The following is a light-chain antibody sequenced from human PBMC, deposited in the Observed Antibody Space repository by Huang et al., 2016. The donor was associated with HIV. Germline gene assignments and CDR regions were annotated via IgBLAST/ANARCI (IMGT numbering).Light chain of an antibody. Sequence: EIILTQSPATLSLSPGERATLSCRASRSVSSYLAWYQQKPDQAPRLLIYDASNRATGIPARFSGSGSGTDFTLTISSLEPEDFAVYYCQQRSNRPPLTFGGGTKVEIK. CDR3: QQRSNRPPLT. J-gene: IGKJ4*01. CDR1: RSVSSY. V-gene: IGKV3-11*01. CDR2: DAS.